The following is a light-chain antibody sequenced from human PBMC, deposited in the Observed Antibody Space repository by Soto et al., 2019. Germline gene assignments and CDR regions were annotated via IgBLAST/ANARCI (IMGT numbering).Light chain of an antibody. CDR1: QSLSNN. CDR3: QQYNNWPRT. Sequence: EIVLTQSPGTLSLSPGERATLSCRASQSLSNNIYLAWYQQKPGQAPRLLIYGASTRATGIPARFSGSGSETEFTLTISSLQSEDFAVYYCQQYNNWPRTFGQGTKVDIK. J-gene: IGKJ1*01. V-gene: IGKV3-15*01. CDR2: GAS.